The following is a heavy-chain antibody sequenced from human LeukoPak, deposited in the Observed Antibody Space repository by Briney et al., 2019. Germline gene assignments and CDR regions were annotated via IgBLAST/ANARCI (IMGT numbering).Heavy chain of an antibody. Sequence: GGSLTLSCAASGLTISSYWMSWVRQAPGKGLEWVASIKHDESETSYVASLKGRITIYRDNAKNSLFLQMNSLRAEDTAVYYCARQGYYDRSGYYSWGQGTLVTVSS. V-gene: IGHV3-7*01. J-gene: IGHJ4*02. CDR2: IKHDESET. CDR3: ARQGYYDRSGYYS. D-gene: IGHD3-22*01. CDR1: GLTISSYW.